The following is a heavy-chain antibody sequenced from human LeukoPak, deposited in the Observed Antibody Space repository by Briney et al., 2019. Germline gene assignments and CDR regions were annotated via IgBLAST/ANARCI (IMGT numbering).Heavy chain of an antibody. J-gene: IGHJ6*03. CDR2: INPSGGST. CDR3: ARGPRITLIRGGQWYYYMDV. Sequence: PGASVKVSCKASGGTFSSYAISWVRQAPGQGLEWMGLINPSGGSTNYAQKFQGRVTMTRDTSTSTVYMELSSLRSEDTAVYYCARGPRITLIRGGQWYYYMDVWGKGTTVTISS. CDR1: GGTFSSYA. D-gene: IGHD3-10*01. V-gene: IGHV1-46*01.